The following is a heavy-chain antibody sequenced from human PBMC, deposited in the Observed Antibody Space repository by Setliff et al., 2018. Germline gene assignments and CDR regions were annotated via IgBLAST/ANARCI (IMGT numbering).Heavy chain of an antibody. V-gene: IGHV4-39*01. D-gene: IGHD2-15*01. CDR3: ARLPGYCNGGNCYGYYTFDI. CDR1: GDSISSSSYY. CDR2: INYXXIT. J-gene: IGHJ3*02. Sequence: PSETLSLTCSVSGDSISSSSYYWGWIRQPPGKGLEWIGSINYXXITYYSPSLKSRVIVSVDTSKNQFSLKLSSVTAADTAVYYCARLPGYCNGGNCYGYYTFDIWGQGTMVTVS.